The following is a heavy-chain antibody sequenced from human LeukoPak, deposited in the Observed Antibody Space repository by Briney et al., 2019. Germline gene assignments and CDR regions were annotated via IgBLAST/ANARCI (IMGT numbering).Heavy chain of an antibody. J-gene: IGHJ6*02. CDR2: IIPILGIA. Sequence: SVKVSCKASGYTFTGYYMHWVRQAPGQGLEWMGRIIPILGIANYAQKFQGRVTITADKSTSTAYMELSSLRSEDTAVYYCARLNDYGGNSGYYYYGMDVWGQGTTVTVSS. CDR1: GYTFTGYY. CDR3: ARLNDYGGNSGYYYYGMDV. D-gene: IGHD4-17*01. V-gene: IGHV1-69*02.